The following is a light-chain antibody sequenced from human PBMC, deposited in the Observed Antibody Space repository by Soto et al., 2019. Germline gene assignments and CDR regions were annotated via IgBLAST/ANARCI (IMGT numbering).Light chain of an antibody. V-gene: IGKV3-20*01. CDR1: QSVSSSY. Sequence: VLTQSPGTLSLSPGERATLSCRASQSVSSSYLAWYQQKPGQAPRLLIYGASSRATGIPDRFSGSGSGTVVTLTISRLEPEDFAVYYCQQYGSSPWTFGQGTEVEIK. CDR2: GAS. J-gene: IGKJ1*01. CDR3: QQYGSSPWT.